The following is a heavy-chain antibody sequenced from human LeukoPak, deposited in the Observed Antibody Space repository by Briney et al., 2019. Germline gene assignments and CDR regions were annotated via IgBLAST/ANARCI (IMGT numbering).Heavy chain of an antibody. J-gene: IGHJ6*02. Sequence: SETLSLTCAVYGGSFSGYYWSWIRQPPGKGLEWIGEINHSGSTNYNPSLKSRVTISVDTSKNQLSLKLSSVTAADTAVYYCASSGNSGYYYYYGMDVWGQGTTVTVSS. CDR2: INHSGST. D-gene: IGHD4-23*01. CDR1: GGSFSGYY. V-gene: IGHV4-34*01. CDR3: ASSGNSGYYYYYGMDV.